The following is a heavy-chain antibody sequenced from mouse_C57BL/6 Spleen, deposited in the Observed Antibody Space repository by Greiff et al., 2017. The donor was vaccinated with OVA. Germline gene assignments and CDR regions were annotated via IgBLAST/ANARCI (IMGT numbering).Heavy chain of an antibody. V-gene: IGHV5-9-1*02. Sequence: EVKVVESGAGLVKPGGSLKLSCAASGFTFSSYAMSWVRQTPEKRLEWVAYISSGGDYIYYADTVKGRFTISRDNSRNTLYMQMSSLKSEDTAMYYCTREDYYYSAWFAYWGQGTLVTVSA. D-gene: IGHD2-4*01. J-gene: IGHJ3*01. CDR3: TREDYYYSAWFAY. CDR2: ISSGGDYI. CDR1: GFTFSSYA.